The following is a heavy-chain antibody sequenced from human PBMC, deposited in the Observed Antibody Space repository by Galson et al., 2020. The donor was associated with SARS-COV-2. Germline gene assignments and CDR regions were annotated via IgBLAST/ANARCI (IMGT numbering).Heavy chain of an antibody. CDR3: ARIDRVGAGLDY. Sequence: SGPTLVKPPQTLTLPCTFSGLSLSTSAMCVSWIRQPPGTALEWLALLDSDDDKYYSTSLKTRLTSSKDTSKNQVVLTMTNMDPVDTATYYCARIDRVGAGLDYWGQGTLVTVSS. V-gene: IGHV2-70*01. J-gene: IGHJ4*02. CDR2: LDSDDDK. D-gene: IGHD3-22*01. CDR1: GLSLSTSAMC.